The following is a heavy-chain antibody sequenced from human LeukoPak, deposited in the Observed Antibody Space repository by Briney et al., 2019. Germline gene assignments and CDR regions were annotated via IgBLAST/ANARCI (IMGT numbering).Heavy chain of an antibody. Sequence: GGSLRLSCAASGITFGNYAMSWVRQAPGKGLEWVSSVSGSGGSTYYADSVKGRFTVSRDNSKNTLYLQVNSLRAEDTAVYYCAKDRGSSGYYSTFDYWGQGTLVTVSS. CDR1: GITFGNYA. CDR3: AKDRGSSGYYSTFDY. CDR2: VSGSGGST. D-gene: IGHD3-22*01. V-gene: IGHV3-23*01. J-gene: IGHJ4*02.